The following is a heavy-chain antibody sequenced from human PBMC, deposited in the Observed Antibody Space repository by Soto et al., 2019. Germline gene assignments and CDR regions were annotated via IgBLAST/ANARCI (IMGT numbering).Heavy chain of an antibody. CDR2: IYYSGST. Sequence: PSETLSLTCTVSGGSISSGGYYWSWIRQHPGKGLEWIGYIYYSGSTYYNPSLKSRVTTSVDTSKNQFSLKLSSVTAADTAVYYCARYRDGYEMGDYWGQGTLVTVSS. V-gene: IGHV4-31*03. D-gene: IGHD5-12*01. CDR1: GGSISSGGYY. J-gene: IGHJ4*02. CDR3: ARYRDGYEMGDY.